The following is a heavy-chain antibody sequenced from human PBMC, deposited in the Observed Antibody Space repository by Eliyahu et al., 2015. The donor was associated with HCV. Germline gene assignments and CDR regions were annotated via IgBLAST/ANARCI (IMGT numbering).Heavy chain of an antibody. CDR2: ISPSGRSA. D-gene: IGHD2-15*01. CDR3: ARDPRSLQGRMDY. CDR1: GYTFTTYS. J-gene: IGHJ4*02. Sequence: QVQLLQSGAEVKKPGASVSLSCKASGYTFTTYSMHWVRQAPGQGLDWMGIISPSGRSANYARKFQGRVTMTRDTSTSTVYMELNSLTSDDTAVYYCARDPRSLQGRMDYWGQGTLVTVSS. V-gene: IGHV1-46*01.